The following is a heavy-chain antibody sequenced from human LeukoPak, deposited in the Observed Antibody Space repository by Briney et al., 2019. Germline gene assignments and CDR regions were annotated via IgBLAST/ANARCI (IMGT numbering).Heavy chain of an antibody. CDR1: GDSISSYY. V-gene: IGHV4-59*01. CDR2: IYYSGST. Sequence: PSETLSLTCTVSGDSISSYYWSWIRQPPGKGLEWIGYIYYSGSTKYNPSLKSRVTISVDTSKNQFSLKLNSVTAADTAVYYCARGRQWLVGGDWFDPWGQGTLVTVSS. D-gene: IGHD6-19*01. CDR3: ARGRQWLVGGDWFDP. J-gene: IGHJ5*02.